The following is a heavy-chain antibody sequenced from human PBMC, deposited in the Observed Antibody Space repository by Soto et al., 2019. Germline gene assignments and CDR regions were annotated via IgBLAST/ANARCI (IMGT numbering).Heavy chain of an antibody. D-gene: IGHD6-25*01. CDR1: GFTFSSYS. J-gene: IGHJ6*02. Sequence: PGGSLRLSCAASGFTFSSYSMNWVRQAPGKGLEWVSYISSSSSTIYYADSVKGRFTISRDNAKNSLYLQMNSLRDEDTAVYYCARRGIAAINYYGMDVWGQGXTVTVYS. CDR3: ARRGIAAINYYGMDV. CDR2: ISSSSSTI. V-gene: IGHV3-48*02.